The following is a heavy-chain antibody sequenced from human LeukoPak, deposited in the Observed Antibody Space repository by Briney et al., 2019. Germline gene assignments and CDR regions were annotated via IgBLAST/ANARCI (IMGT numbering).Heavy chain of an antibody. V-gene: IGHV4-39*01. CDR2: IYYSGST. J-gene: IGHJ4*02. CDR1: GGSISSSSYY. Sequence: SETLSLTCTVSGGSISSSSYYWGWIRQPPGKGLEWIGSIYYSGSTYYNPSLKSRVTISVDTSKNQFSLKLSSVTAADTAVYYCARRYSSGWYGYYYDSSGYSGYFDYWGQGTLVTLSS. D-gene: IGHD3-22*01. CDR3: ARRYSSGWYGYYYDSSGYSGYFDY.